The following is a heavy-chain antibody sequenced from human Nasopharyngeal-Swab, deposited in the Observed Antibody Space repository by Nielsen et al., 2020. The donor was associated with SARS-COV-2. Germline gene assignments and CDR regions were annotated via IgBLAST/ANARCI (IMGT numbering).Heavy chain of an antibody. CDR1: GFTFSSYW. D-gene: IGHD5-12*01. V-gene: IGHV3-7*01. J-gene: IGHJ4*02. CDR2: IKQDGSEK. CDR3: ARDKDSGYELTPPLY. Sequence: GGFLRLSCAASGFTFSSYWMSWVRQAPGKGLEWVANIKQDGSEKYYVDSVKGRFTISRDSAKNSLYLQMNSLRAEDTAVYYCARDKDSGYELTPPLYWGQGTLVTVSS.